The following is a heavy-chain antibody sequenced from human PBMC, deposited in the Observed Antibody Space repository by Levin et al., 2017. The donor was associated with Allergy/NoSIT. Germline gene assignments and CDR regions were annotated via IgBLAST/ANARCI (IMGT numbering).Heavy chain of an antibody. Sequence: PGGSLRLSCAASGFTFSSYAMSWVRQAPGKGLEWVSAISGSGGSTYYADSVKGRFTISRDNSKNTLYLQMNSLRAEDTAVYYCAKVRLEGYDSSGYYGWGQGTLVTVSS. D-gene: IGHD3-22*01. CDR3: AKVRLEGYDSSGYYG. CDR1: GFTFSSYA. J-gene: IGHJ4*02. V-gene: IGHV3-23*01. CDR2: ISGSGGST.